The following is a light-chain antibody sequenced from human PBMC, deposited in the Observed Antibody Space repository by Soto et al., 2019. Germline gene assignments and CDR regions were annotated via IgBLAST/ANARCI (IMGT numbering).Light chain of an antibody. CDR2: DAS. J-gene: IGKJ4*01. CDR1: EGITIY. Sequence: SPMTQSPSSLSASVGDRVTITCRAAEGITIYLNWYQQKLGQAPNLLIYDASNLQTGVPSRFRGSGSGTDFIFTITSLQPEDVATYYCQQSFAAPSNFSGGTKVDI. CDR3: QQSFAAPSN. V-gene: IGKV1-33*01.